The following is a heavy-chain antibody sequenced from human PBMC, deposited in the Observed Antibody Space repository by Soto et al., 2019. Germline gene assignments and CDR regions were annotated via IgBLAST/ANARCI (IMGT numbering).Heavy chain of an antibody. J-gene: IGHJ5*02. CDR1: GFTFTSSA. V-gene: IGHV1-58*01. CDR2: IVVGSGNT. Sequence: SVKVSCKASGFTFTSSAVQWVRQARGQRLEWIGWIVVGSGNTNYAQKFQERVTITRDMSTSTAYMELSSLRSEDTAVYYCAAAPYYYDSSGYSNWFDPWGQGTLVTVS. CDR3: AAAPYYYDSSGYSNWFDP. D-gene: IGHD3-22*01.